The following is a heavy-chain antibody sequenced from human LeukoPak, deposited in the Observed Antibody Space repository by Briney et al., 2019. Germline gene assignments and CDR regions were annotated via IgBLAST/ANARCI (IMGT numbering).Heavy chain of an antibody. V-gene: IGHV1-69*06. Sequence: ASVKVSCKASGGTFSSYAINWVRQAPGQGLEWMVNIIPIFGTTHDAQKFQGRVTITADKSTSTAYTELSSLRSEDTAVYYCARDQGLRYLDYWGQGTLVTVSS. CDR1: GGTFSSYA. CDR2: IIPIFGTT. D-gene: IGHD3-9*01. J-gene: IGHJ4*02. CDR3: ARDQGLRYLDY.